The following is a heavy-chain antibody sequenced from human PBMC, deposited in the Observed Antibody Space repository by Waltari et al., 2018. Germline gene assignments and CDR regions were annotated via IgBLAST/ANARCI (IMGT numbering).Heavy chain of an antibody. V-gene: IGHV3-23*01. CDR2: ISGSGGST. CDR3: AKETGSGYDFDY. Sequence: EVQLLESGGGLVQPGGSLRLSCAASGFTFSSYAMTLVRQAPGKGLEWVSAISGSGGSTYYADSVKGRFTISRDNSKNTLYLQMNSLRAEDTAVYYCAKETGSGYDFDYWGQGTLVTVSS. CDR1: GFTFSSYA. J-gene: IGHJ4*02. D-gene: IGHD5-12*01.